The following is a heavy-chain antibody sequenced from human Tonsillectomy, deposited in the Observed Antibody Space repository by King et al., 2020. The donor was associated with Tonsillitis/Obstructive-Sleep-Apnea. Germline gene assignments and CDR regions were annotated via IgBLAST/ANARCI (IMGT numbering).Heavy chain of an antibody. D-gene: IGHD6-19*01. V-gene: IGHV5-51*03. CDR3: ARPVGVAGTGFYVDY. Sequence: QLVQSGAEVKKPGESLKISCKGSGYSFSRYWIGWVRQMPGKGLEWMGIIYPDDSDTEYSPSFQGQVSISADKSINTAYLQWSSLMASDTAIYYCARPVGVAGTGFYVDYWGQGTLVTVSS. CDR1: GYSFSRYW. J-gene: IGHJ4*02. CDR2: IYPDDSDT.